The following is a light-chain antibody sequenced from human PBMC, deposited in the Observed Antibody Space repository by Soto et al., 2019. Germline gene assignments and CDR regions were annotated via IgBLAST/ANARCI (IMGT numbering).Light chain of an antibody. CDR3: SLYTSENTYV. CDR1: SSDVGGYNY. V-gene: IGLV2-14*01. CDR2: EAS. J-gene: IGLJ1*01. Sequence: QSVLTQPASVSGSPGQSITISCTGTSSDVGGYNYVSWYQQHPGKAPKLIIYEASNRPSGVPDRFSGSKSGNTASLTISGLQAADEVDYYCSLYTSENTYVFGNGTKVTVL.